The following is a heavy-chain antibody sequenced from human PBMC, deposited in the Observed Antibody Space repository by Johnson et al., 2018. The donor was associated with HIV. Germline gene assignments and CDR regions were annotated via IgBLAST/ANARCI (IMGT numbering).Heavy chain of an antibody. CDR3: ARDRPYYYGSGDAFDI. CDR2: ISSSGSTI. D-gene: IGHD3-10*01. J-gene: IGHJ3*02. Sequence: QMQLVESGGRLVKPGGSLRLSCAASGFTFSDYYMSWIRQAPGKGLEWVSYISSSGSTIYYADCVKGRFTISRDNAKNSLSLQMNSLRAEDTAVYYCARDRPYYYGSGDAFDIWGQGTMVTVSS. V-gene: IGHV3-11*01. CDR1: GFTFSDYY.